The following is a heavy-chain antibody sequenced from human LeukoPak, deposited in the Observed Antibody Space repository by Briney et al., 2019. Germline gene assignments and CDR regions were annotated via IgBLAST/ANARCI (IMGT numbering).Heavy chain of an antibody. CDR1: GFTFSSSS. V-gene: IGHV3-48*01. CDR3: ASAPDGPAP. Sequence: GGSLRLSCVASGFTFSSSSMNWVRQAPGKGLEWVSYVSSSSSTIYYADSVKGRFTISRDNAKNSLYLQMNSLRAEDTAVYYCASAPDGPAPWGQGTLVTVSS. J-gene: IGHJ5*02. D-gene: IGHD2-8*01. CDR2: VSSSSSTI.